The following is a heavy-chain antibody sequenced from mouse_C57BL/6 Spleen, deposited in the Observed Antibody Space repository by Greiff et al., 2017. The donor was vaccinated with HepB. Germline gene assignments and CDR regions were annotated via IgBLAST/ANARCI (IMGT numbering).Heavy chain of an antibody. J-gene: IGHJ2*01. CDR3: ARERFITTVVARGD. Sequence: VKVVESGPELVKPGASVKISCKASGYAFSSSWMNWVKQRPGKGLEWIGRIYPGDGDTNYNGKFKGKATLTADKSSSTAYMQLSSLTSEDSAVYFCARERFITTVVARGDWGQGTTLTVSS. CDR2: IYPGDGDT. D-gene: IGHD1-1*01. CDR1: GYAFSSSW. V-gene: IGHV1-82*01.